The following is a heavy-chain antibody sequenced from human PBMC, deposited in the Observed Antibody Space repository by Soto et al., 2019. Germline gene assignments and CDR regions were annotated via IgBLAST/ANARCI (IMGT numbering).Heavy chain of an antibody. J-gene: IGHJ5*02. CDR2: IYHSGRT. Sequence: PSETLSLTCAVSGGSISSGGYSWSWIRQPPGKGLEWIGYIYHSGRTFYNPSLKSRVTISIDKSKNQFSLKLGSVTAADTAVYYCVRVVVPRPIWGYNFFDPWGQGTLVTVSS. CDR3: VRVVVPRPIWGYNFFDP. D-gene: IGHD3-16*01. CDR1: GGSISSGGYS. V-gene: IGHV4-30-2*01.